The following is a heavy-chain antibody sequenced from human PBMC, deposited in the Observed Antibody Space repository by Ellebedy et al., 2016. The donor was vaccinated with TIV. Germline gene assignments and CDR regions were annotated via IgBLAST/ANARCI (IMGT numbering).Heavy chain of an antibody. CDR2: IVGSGAQ. CDR1: GFTFSRYA. Sequence: PGGSLRLSCAASGFTFSRYAMTWVRQAPGKGLEWVSGIVGSGAQKYADSVKCRFTISRDNSKSTVDLQMNSLRAEDTAVYFCARDRTPGDGYWVFDYWGQGTLVTVSS. D-gene: IGHD5-18*01. CDR3: ARDRTPGDGYWVFDY. J-gene: IGHJ4*02. V-gene: IGHV3-23*01.